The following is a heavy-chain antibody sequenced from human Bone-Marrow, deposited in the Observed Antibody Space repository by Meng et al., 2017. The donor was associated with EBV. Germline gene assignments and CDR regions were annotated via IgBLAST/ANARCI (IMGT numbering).Heavy chain of an antibody. Sequence: EVQLLESGGGWGQPGGARRLSCAASGFTFSSYAMSWVRQAPGKGLEWVSAISGSGGSTYYADSVKGRFTISRDNSKNTLYLQMNSLRAEDTAVYYCAKDLGTVVRGSDYWGQGTLVTVSS. CDR1: GFTFSSYA. CDR3: AKDLGTVVRGSDY. D-gene: IGHD3-10*01. CDR2: ISGSGGST. V-gene: IGHV3-23*01. J-gene: IGHJ4*02.